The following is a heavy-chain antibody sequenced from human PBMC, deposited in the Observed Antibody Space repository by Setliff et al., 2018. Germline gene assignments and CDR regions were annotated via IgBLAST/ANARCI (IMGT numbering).Heavy chain of an antibody. CDR2: IIPIFGTA. Sequence: GASVKVSCKASGGTFSSYAISWVRQAPGQGLEWMGGIIPIFGTANYAQKFQGRVTITADESTSTAYMGLSSLRSEDTAVYYCARSGPYGMGVGNSGWYYRDYWGQGTLVTVSS. D-gene: IGHD6-19*01. CDR3: ARSGPYGMGVGNSGWYYRDY. J-gene: IGHJ4*02. V-gene: IGHV1-69*13. CDR1: GGTFSSYA.